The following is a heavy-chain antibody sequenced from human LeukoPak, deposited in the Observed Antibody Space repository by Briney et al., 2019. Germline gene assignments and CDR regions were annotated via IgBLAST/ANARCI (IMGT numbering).Heavy chain of an antibody. CDR1: GFTFSSYG. D-gene: IGHD3-3*01. J-gene: IGHJ4*02. CDR2: IQYDGSNI. V-gene: IGHV3-30*02. Sequence: PGGSLRLSCAASGFTFSSYGMHWVRQAPAKGLEWVAFIQYDGSNIYSADSVKGRFTISRDNSKNTLYLLMNSLGPEDTAVYYCARGDFWSGFDYWGQGTLVTVSS. CDR3: ARGDFWSGFDY.